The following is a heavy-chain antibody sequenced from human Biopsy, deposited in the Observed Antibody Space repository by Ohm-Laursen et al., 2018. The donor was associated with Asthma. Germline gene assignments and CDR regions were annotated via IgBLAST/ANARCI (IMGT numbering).Heavy chain of an antibody. CDR2: HDHEEGGT. V-gene: IGHV1-24*01. D-gene: IGHD4-17*01. CDR1: GYSLTDLY. Sequence: ASVKVSCKISGYSLTDLYMHWVRQAPGQGLEWMGGHDHEEGGTVNARRFQGRVTMTEDTSTDTVYMELSSLSSDDTAVYYCASDFPKDYVRYNFQFWGQGTLVTVSS. CDR3: ASDFPKDYVRYNFQF. J-gene: IGHJ4*02.